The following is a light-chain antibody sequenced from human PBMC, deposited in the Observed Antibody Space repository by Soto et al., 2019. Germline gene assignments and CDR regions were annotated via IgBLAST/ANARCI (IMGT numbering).Light chain of an antibody. J-gene: IGKJ1*01. CDR1: QRVSSN. Sequence: EIVMTQSPATLSVCPGVRASLSCGASQRVSSNLAWYQQKPGQAPRLLIYGASTRATGIPARFSGSGSGTEFTLTISSLQSEDFAVYYCQQYNNWPRTFGQGTKVDIK. CDR3: QQYNNWPRT. V-gene: IGKV3-15*01. CDR2: GAS.